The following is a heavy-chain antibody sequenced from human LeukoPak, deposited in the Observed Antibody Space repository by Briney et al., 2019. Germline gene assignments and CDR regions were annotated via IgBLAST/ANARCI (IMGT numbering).Heavy chain of an antibody. V-gene: IGHV3-23*01. CDR3: AKDRGYCSSTRCYTGDYFDY. J-gene: IGHJ4*02. CDR1: GFAFSGYA. Sequence: GGSLRLSCAASGFAFSGYAMSWVRQGPGKGLEWVSAISGSGGSTYYADSLKGRFTISRDNSKNTLYLQMNSLRAEDTAVYYCAKDRGYCSSTRCYTGDYFDYWGQGTLVTVSS. CDR2: ISGSGGST. D-gene: IGHD2-2*02.